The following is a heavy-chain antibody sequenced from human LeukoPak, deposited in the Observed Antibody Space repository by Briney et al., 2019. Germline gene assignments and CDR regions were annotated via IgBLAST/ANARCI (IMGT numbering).Heavy chain of an antibody. CDR3: AKGKYYDILTPINY. CDR1: GFTFSSYA. J-gene: IGHJ4*02. CDR2: ISGSGGST. D-gene: IGHD3-9*01. V-gene: IGHV3-23*01. Sequence: PGGSLRLSCAASGFTFSSYAMSWVRQAPGKGLEWVSAISGSGGSTYYADSVKGRFTISRDNSKNTLYLQMNSLRAEDTAVYYCAKGKYYDILTPINYWGQGTLVTVSS.